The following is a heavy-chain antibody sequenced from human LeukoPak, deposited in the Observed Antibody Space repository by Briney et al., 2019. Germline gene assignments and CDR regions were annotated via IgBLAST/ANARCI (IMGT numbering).Heavy chain of an antibody. Sequence: GGSLRLSCAASGFTFSSYSMNWVRQAPGKGLEWVSYISSSSSTIYYADSVKGRFTISRDNAKNSLYLQMNSLRAEDTAVYYCARRMWAVAGFDVDYWDQGTLVTVSS. CDR1: GFTFSSYS. CDR2: ISSSSSTI. CDR3: ARRMWAVAGFDVDY. D-gene: IGHD6-19*01. V-gene: IGHV3-48*04. J-gene: IGHJ4*02.